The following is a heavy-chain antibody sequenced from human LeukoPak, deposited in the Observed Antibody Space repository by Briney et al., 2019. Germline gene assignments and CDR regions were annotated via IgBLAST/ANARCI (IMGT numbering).Heavy chain of an antibody. V-gene: IGHV4-34*01. D-gene: IGHD2-2*02. CDR1: GGSFSGYY. Sequence: SETLSLTCAVYGGSFSGYYWSWIRQPPGKGLEWIGEINHSGSTNYNPSLKSRVTISVDTSKNQFSLKLSSVTAADTAVYYCAGNCSSTSCDSRNWFDPWGQGTLVTASS. CDR3: AGNCSSTSCDSRNWFDP. CDR2: INHSGST. J-gene: IGHJ5*02.